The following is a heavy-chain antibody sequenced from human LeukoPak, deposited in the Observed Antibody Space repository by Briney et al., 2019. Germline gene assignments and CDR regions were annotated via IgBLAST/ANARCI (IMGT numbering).Heavy chain of an antibody. J-gene: IGHJ3*02. V-gene: IGHV1-18*01. CDR1: GYTFMSHG. CDR2: ISGSSSNT. CDR3: ARATGTWGHDGFDI. D-gene: IGHD3-16*01. Sequence: ASVKVSCKAYGYTFMSHGISWVRQGPGQGLEWMGWISGSSSNTNYAQRLQGRVTMNTDTSTTTAYMELRSLRSDDTAVYYCARATGTWGHDGFDIWGQGKMVTVSS.